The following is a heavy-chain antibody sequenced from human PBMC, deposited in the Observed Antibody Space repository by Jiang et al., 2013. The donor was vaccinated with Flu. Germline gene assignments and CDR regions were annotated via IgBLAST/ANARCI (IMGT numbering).Heavy chain of an antibody. J-gene: IGHJ4*02. CDR3: ARAGQQLVV. CDR1: TFSSYT. V-gene: IGHV1-69*02. Sequence: TFSSYTISWVRQAPGQGLEWMGRIIPILGIANYAQKFQGRVTITADKSTSTAYMELSSLRSEDTAVYYCARAGQQLVVWGQGTLVTVSS. CDR2: IIPILGIA. D-gene: IGHD6-13*01.